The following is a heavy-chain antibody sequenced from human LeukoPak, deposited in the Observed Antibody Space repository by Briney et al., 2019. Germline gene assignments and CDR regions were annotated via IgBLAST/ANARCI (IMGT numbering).Heavy chain of an antibody. Sequence: GGSLRLSCAASGFIFNTNWISWVRQAPGKGVEGVANINPDASVTHYVDSVKGRFTISRDNGKNSVYLQMNSLRAEDSAVYFCATHPQSAGYHWFDPRGQGTLVTVAS. CDR2: INPDASVT. CDR1: GFIFNTNW. V-gene: IGHV3-7*01. J-gene: IGHJ5*02. D-gene: IGHD6-13*01. CDR3: ATHPQSAGYHWFDP.